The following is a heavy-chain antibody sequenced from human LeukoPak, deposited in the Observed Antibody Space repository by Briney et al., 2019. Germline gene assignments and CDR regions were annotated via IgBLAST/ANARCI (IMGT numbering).Heavy chain of an antibody. CDR1: GFSFSSYA. CDR3: AKEWWSSSSPLHFDY. V-gene: IGHV3-23*01. CDR2: ISASGGNT. D-gene: IGHD6-6*01. J-gene: IGHJ4*02. Sequence: GGSLRLSCAASGFSFSSYAMSWVRQAPGKGLEWVSAISASGGNTYYADSVKGRFTISRDNSKNTLYLQMNSLRAEDTALYYCAKEWWSSSSPLHFDYWGQGSLVTVSS.